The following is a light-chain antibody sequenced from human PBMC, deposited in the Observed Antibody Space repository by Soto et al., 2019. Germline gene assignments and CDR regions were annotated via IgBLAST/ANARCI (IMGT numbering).Light chain of an antibody. J-gene: IGKJ1*01. CDR2: CAS. CDR3: QQYNNRTPHRT. CDR1: QSVSSN. V-gene: IGKV3-15*01. Sequence: DIVMTQSPATLSVSPGDRATLSCRASQSVSSNLAWYQQKPGQAPRLLIYCASTRDTGIPARSRGSGSGTEFNLTLSSRQFEAFAIDSCQQYNNRTPHRTFGQGTKVEIK.